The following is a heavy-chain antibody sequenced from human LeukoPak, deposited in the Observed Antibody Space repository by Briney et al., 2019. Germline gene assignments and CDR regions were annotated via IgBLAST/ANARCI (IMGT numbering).Heavy chain of an antibody. CDR3: ARVNWNDLNFDY. J-gene: IGHJ4*02. V-gene: IGHV4-39*07. CDR2: IYYSGST. Sequence: SETLSLTCTVSGGSISSSRNYWGWIRQPPGTGLEYIGTIYYSGSTYYNPSLKSRVTISVDTSKNQFSLKLNSVTAADTAMYYCARVNWNDLNFDYWGQGTLVTVSS. D-gene: IGHD1-1*01. CDR1: GGSISSSRNY.